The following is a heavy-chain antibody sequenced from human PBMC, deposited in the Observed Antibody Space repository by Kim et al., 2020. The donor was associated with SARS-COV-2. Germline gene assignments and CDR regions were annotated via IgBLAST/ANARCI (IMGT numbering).Heavy chain of an antibody. J-gene: IGHJ4*02. CDR1: GGPFTDHS. D-gene: IGHD2-2*01. CDR2: IDDTGGT. CDR3: ARGHSSTWRHFDY. V-gene: IGHV4-34*01. Sequence: SETLSLICAVYGGPFTDHSWSWVRQPPGKGLEWIGEIDDTGGTDYNSSFKSRVTISVDTSKKQFSLTMNSVSATDTAVYYCARGHSSTWRHFDYWGQGNMVTVSS.